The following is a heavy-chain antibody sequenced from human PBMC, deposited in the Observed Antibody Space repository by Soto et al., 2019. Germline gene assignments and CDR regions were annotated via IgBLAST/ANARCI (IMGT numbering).Heavy chain of an antibody. CDR3: VKPPVITASYYYYDMDV. D-gene: IGHD4-4*01. V-gene: IGHV3-23*01. CDR2: ISGSGIST. CDR1: GFTFSTYP. Sequence: GGSLRLSCAAPGFTFSTYPMSWVRQAPGKGLEWVSGISGSGISTYYTDSVKGRFTISRDNSKNTVFLQMNSLRDEDTAVYYCVKPPVITASYYYYDMDVWGQGTTVTVSS. J-gene: IGHJ6*02.